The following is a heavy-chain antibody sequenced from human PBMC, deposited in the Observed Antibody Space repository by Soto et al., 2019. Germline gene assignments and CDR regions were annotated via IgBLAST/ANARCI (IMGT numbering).Heavy chain of an antibody. V-gene: IGHV4-59*01. D-gene: IGHD1-26*01. J-gene: IGHJ4*02. CDR1: GDSISSYY. CDR2: IYYSGST. CDR3: ARVGELLGYQIVDY. Sequence: QVQLQESGPGLVKPSETLSLTCTVSGDSISSYYWSWIRQPPGKGLEWIGYIYYSGSTNYNPSLKSRVTISVDTSKNQFSLKLSSVTAADTAVYYCARVGELLGYQIVDYWGQGTLVTVSS.